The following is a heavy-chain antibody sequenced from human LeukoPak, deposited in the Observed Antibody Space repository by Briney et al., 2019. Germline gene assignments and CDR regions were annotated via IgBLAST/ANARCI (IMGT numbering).Heavy chain of an antibody. D-gene: IGHD3-3*01. CDR3: ATSVSGPDFWSGP. CDR1: GFSLSTYG. CDR2: VRLAESDA. Sequence: GGSLRLSCTASGFSLSTYGIHWVRQAAGKGLEWVALVRLAESDAAYAESVKGRFAISRDDSKHTVYLQMDSLRDADMAVYYCATSVSGPDFWSGPWGQGTQVTVSS. J-gene: IGHJ5*02. V-gene: IGHV3-30*02.